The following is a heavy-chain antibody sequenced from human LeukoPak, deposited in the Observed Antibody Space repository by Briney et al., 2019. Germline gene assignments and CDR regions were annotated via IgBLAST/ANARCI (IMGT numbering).Heavy chain of an antibody. J-gene: IGHJ4*02. Sequence: GGSLRLSCAASGFTISSYAMSWVCQALGKGLEWVSAISGSGGSTYYADSVKGRFTISRDNSKNTLYLQMNSLRAEDTAVYYCAKDKVPGIAVAGRLGYWGQGTLLTVSS. D-gene: IGHD6-19*01. CDR3: AKDKVPGIAVAGRLGY. CDR1: GFTISSYA. V-gene: IGHV3-23*01. CDR2: ISGSGGST.